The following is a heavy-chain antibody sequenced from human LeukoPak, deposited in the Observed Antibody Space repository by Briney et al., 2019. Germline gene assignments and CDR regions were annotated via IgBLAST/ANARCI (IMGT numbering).Heavy chain of an antibody. CDR3: ASPGALGNFDY. CDR1: GDSISSRAYY. D-gene: IGHD7-27*01. CDR2: IYYSGST. V-gene: IGHV4-30-4*01. Sequence: SETLSLTCTVSGDSISSRAYYWTWIRQPPGKGLEWIGYIYYSGSTYYNPSLKSRVTISVDTSKNQFSLRLSSVTAADTAVYYCASPGALGNFDYWGQGTLVTVSS. J-gene: IGHJ4*02.